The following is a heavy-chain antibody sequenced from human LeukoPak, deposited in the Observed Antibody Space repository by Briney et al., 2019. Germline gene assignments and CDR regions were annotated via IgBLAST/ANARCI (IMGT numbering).Heavy chain of an antibody. Sequence: GGSLRLSCAASGFTFSSYWMSWVRQAPGKGLEWVANIKEDGSEKYYVDSVKGRFTISRDNAKNSLYLQMNSLRAEDTAVYYCASSLLAAAEDYWGQGTLVTVSS. CDR1: GFTFSSYW. D-gene: IGHD6-13*01. CDR3: ASSLLAAAEDY. J-gene: IGHJ4*02. V-gene: IGHV3-7*01. CDR2: IKEDGSEK.